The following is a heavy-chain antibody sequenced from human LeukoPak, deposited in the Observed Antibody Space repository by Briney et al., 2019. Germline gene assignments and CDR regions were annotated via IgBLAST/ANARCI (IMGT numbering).Heavy chain of an antibody. J-gene: IGHJ4*02. Sequence: GGSLRLSCAASGFTFSSYGMHWVRQAPGKGLEWVAFIRYDGSNKYYADSVKGRFTISRDNSKNTLYLQMNSLRAEDTAVYYCARGEGIVRAPADYWGQGTLVTVSS. CDR1: GFTFSSYG. V-gene: IGHV3-30*02. CDR2: IRYDGSNK. CDR3: ARGEGIVRAPADY. D-gene: IGHD3-10*01.